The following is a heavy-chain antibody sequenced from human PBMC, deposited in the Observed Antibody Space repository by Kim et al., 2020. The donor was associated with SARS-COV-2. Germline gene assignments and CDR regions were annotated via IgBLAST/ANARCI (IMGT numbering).Heavy chain of an antibody. J-gene: IGHJ4*02. V-gene: IGHV1-24*01. Sequence: YAQKFQGRVTMTEDTSTDTAYMELSSLRSEDTAVYYCATWKQQLGYYFDYWGQGTLVTVSS. CDR3: ATWKQQLGYYFDY. D-gene: IGHD6-13*01.